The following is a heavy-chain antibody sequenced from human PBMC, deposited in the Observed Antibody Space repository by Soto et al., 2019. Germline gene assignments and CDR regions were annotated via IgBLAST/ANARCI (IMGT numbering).Heavy chain of an antibody. V-gene: IGHV3-74*01. CDR2: IKPDGSTT. D-gene: IGHD1-20*01. CDR1: GFTLSSRW. Sequence: PGGSLRLSCVVSGFTLSSRWMHWVRQTPGKGLVWVSRIKPDGSTTNYGDSVKGRFTISRDNARNTLYLHMNSLRPEDTAIYYRVRDQDTYGKPVYDYWGQGALVTVSS. CDR3: VRDQDTYGKPVYDY. J-gene: IGHJ4*02.